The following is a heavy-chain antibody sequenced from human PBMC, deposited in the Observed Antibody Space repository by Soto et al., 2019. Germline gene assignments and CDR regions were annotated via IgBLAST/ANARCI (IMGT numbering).Heavy chain of an antibody. CDR3: ARARRGQRGYYYYGMDV. D-gene: IGHD6-25*01. J-gene: IGHJ6*02. V-gene: IGHV1-2*04. CDR1: GYTFTGYY. CDR2: INPNSGGT. Sequence: QVQLVQSGAEVKKPGASVKVSCKASGYTFTGYYMHWVRQAPGQGLEWMGWINPNSGGTNYAQKFQGWVTMTRDTSISTAYMELSRLRSDDTAVYYCARARRGQRGYYYYGMDVWGQGTTVTVSS.